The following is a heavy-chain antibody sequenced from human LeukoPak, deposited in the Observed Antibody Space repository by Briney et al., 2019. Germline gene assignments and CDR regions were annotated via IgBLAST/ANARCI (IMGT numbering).Heavy chain of an antibody. D-gene: IGHD3-10*01. Sequence: GGSLRLSCAASGFTFSPYSMNWVRQAPGKGLEWVSSIDSSSQYIYYADSVKGRFTISRDNAKNSLYLQMNSLSAEDTAVYYCARSGHTYGSGSYVHVYWGQGTLVTVSS. J-gene: IGHJ4*02. V-gene: IGHV3-21*01. CDR2: IDSSSQYI. CDR1: GFTFSPYS. CDR3: ARSGHTYGSGSYVHVY.